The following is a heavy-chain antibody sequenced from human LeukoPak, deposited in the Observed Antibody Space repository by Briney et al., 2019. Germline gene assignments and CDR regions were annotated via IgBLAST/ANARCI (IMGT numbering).Heavy chain of an antibody. D-gene: IGHD2-15*01. Sequence: SETLSLTCTASGGSISSYYWSWVRQPAGKGLEWIGRIYTSGSTNYNPSLKSRITISVDTSKNQFSLKLSSATAADTAVYYCARNSCPSGSCYDNRGYFDYWGQGTLVTVSS. V-gene: IGHV4-4*07. J-gene: IGHJ4*02. CDR1: GGSISSYY. CDR2: IYTSGST. CDR3: ARNSCPSGSCYDNRGYFDY.